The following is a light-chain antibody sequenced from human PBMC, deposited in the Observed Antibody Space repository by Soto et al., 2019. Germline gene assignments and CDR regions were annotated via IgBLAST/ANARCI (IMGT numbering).Light chain of an antibody. CDR3: QQCKDWPLT. J-gene: IGKJ4*01. CDR2: AAS. CDR1: QSVSIN. V-gene: IGKV3-15*01. Sequence: EIVMTQSPATLSVSPGERATLSCRASQSVSINLAWFQQKPGQAPRLLIYAASTRATGIPARFSGSGSGTEFTLTISSLQSEDFAVYYCQQCKDWPLTFGGGTKVEIK.